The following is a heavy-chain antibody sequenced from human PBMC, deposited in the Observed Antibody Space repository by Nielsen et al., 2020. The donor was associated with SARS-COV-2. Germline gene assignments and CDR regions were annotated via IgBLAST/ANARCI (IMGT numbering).Heavy chain of an antibody. Sequence: GGSLRLSCAASGFTFSSYAMHWVRQAPGKGLEWVAVISYDGSNKYYADSVKGRFTISRDNSKNTLYLQMNGLRAEDTAVYYCARDMCYWGQGTLVTVSS. J-gene: IGHJ4*02. CDR3: ARDMCY. V-gene: IGHV3-30-3*01. CDR2: ISYDGSNK. CDR1: GFTFSSYA. D-gene: IGHD3-10*02.